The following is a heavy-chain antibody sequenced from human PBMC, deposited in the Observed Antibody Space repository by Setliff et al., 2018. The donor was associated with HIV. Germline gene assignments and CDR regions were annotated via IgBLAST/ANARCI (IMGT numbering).Heavy chain of an antibody. CDR3: ARVGSYWSTFDY. J-gene: IGHJ4*02. V-gene: IGHV7-4-1*02. Sequence: ASVKVSCKASGYTFTTYGISWVRQAPGQGPEWMGWMNTETGNPMYAQGFRGRLVFSLDTSVNTTYLQIKNLNADDTAMYYCARVGSYWSTFDYCGQGALVTVSS. D-gene: IGHD2-8*02. CDR2: MNTETGNP. CDR1: GYTFTTYG.